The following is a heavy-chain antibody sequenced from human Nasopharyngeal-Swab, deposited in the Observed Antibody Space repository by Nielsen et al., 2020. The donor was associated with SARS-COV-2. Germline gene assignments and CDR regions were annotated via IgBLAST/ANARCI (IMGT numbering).Heavy chain of an antibody. Sequence: SETLSLTCAVYGGSFSGYYWSWIRQPPGKGLEWIGEINHSGSTNYNPSLKSRVTISVDTSKNQFSLKLSSATAADTAVYYCARGSLFLDYWGQGTLVTVSS. V-gene: IGHV4-34*01. CDR3: ARGSLFLDY. CDR2: INHSGST. D-gene: IGHD2-21*01. J-gene: IGHJ4*02. CDR1: GGSFSGYY.